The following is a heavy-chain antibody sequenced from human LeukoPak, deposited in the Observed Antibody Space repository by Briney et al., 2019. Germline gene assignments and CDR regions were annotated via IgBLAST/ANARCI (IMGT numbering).Heavy chain of an antibody. CDR3: ARSYGGISHFDH. Sequence: GGSLRLYCAASGFTVSRNYMSWVRQAPGEGLGGVAVIYCGGSTYYADSVKGRFTISRDESKNTLYLQMNSLRGEHPAVYHCARSYGGISHFDHWGKGTLVTVS. CDR1: GFTVSRNY. V-gene: IGHV3-66*02. D-gene: IGHD4-23*01. J-gene: IGHJ4*02. CDR2: IYCGGST.